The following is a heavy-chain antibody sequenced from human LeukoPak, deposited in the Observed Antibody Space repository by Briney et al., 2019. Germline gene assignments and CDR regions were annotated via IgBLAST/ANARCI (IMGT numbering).Heavy chain of an antibody. J-gene: IGHJ4*02. CDR2: INPNSGGT. Sequence: ASVKVSCKASGYTFTGYYMHWVRQAPGQGLEWMGWINPNSGGTNYAQKFQGRVTMTRDTSISTAYMELSRLRSDDTAVYYCARGNVDIVATIGYWGQGTLVTVSS. CDR3: ARGNVDIVATIGY. CDR1: GYTFTGYY. V-gene: IGHV1-2*02. D-gene: IGHD5-12*01.